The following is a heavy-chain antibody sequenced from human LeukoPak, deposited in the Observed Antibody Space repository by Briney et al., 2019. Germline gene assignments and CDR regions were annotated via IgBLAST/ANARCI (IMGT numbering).Heavy chain of an antibody. V-gene: IGHV3-23*01. CDR3: AKTIVIPIALGVFDY. Sequence: GGSLRLPCAASGFTFSSSAMSWVRQAPGKGLEWVSTISDNGGSTYYADSVKGRFTISRDNSKNTLYLQMNSLRAEDTAIYYCAKTIVIPIALGVFDYWGQGTLVTVSS. J-gene: IGHJ4*02. D-gene: IGHD3-16*02. CDR2: ISDNGGST. CDR1: GFTFSSSA.